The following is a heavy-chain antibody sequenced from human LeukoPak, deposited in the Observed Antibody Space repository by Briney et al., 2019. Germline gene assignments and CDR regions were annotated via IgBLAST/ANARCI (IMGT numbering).Heavy chain of an antibody. CDR2: ISYDGSNK. D-gene: IGHD2-2*01. J-gene: IGHJ6*02. CDR1: GFTFSSYA. CDR3: ARNLYCSSTSCYIYYYYGMDV. V-gene: IGHV3-30-3*01. Sequence: GRSLRLSCAASGFTFSSYAMHWVRQAPGKGLEWVAVISYDGSNKYYADSMKGRFTISRDNSKNTLYLQMNSLRAEDTAVYYCARNLYCSSTSCYIYYYYGMDVWGQGTTVTVSS.